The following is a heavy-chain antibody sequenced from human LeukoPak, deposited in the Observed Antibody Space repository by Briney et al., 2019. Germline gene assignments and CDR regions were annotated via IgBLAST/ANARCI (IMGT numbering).Heavy chain of an antibody. J-gene: IGHJ4*02. D-gene: IGHD5-12*01. CDR1: GYTFTSYG. V-gene: IGHV1-18*01. CDR2: ISAYNGNT. CDR3: ARALGGYSGYDSGFDY. Sequence: ASVRVSCKASGYTFTSYGISWVRQAPGQGLEWMGWISAYNGNTNYAQKLQGRVTMTTDTSTSTAYMELRSLRSDVTAVYYCARALGGYSGYDSGFDYWGQGTLVTVSS.